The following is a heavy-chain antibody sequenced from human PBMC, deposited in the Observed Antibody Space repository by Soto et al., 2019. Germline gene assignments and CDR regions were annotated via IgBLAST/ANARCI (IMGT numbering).Heavy chain of an antibody. J-gene: IGHJ6*02. Sequence: GASVKVSCKASGYTFTSYGISWVRQAPGQGLEWMGWISAYNGNTNYAQKLQGRVTMTTDTSTSTAYMELRSLRSDDTAVYYCARDPVVGATQNYYYGMDVWSQGTTVTVSS. CDR1: GYTFTSYG. CDR3: ARDPVVGATQNYYYGMDV. V-gene: IGHV1-18*01. CDR2: ISAYNGNT. D-gene: IGHD1-26*01.